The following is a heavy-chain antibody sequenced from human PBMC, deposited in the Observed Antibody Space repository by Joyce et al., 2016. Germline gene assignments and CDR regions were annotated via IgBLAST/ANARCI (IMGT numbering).Heavy chain of an antibody. Sequence: QVQLMQSGAEVKQPGTSVKVSCTPSGYQVPDYFIHWVRQAPGQGLEWVWYINTYSGCTSSAPNLQGRVTMTTDTSINTAYLELSRLTSCNTAVYYCTRARTIALADPRFDFWGQGTVVTVSS. CDR1: GYQVPDYF. CDR3: TRARTIALADPRFDF. CDR2: INTYSGCT. D-gene: IGHD6-19*01. J-gene: IGHJ4*02. V-gene: IGHV1-2*02.